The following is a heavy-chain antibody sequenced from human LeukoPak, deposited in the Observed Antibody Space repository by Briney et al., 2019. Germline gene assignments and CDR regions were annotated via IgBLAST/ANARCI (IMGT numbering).Heavy chain of an antibody. CDR3: AKDHSSWFNNWFDP. D-gene: IGHD6-13*01. J-gene: IGHJ5*02. V-gene: IGHV3-23*01. CDR1: GFIFSHYG. Sequence: PGGSLRLPCAASGFIFSHYGMNWVRQAPGKGLEWVSYISSSGSTIYYADSVKGRFTISRDNSKNTLYLQMNSLRAEDTAVYYCAKDHSSWFNNWFDPWGQGTLVTVSS. CDR2: ISSSGSTI.